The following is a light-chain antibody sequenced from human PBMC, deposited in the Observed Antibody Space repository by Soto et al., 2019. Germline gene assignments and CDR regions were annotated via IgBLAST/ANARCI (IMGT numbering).Light chain of an antibody. CDR3: CSYAGSSTVV. CDR2: GVN. CDR1: SNDVGSYNL. V-gene: IGLV2-23*02. J-gene: IGLJ2*01. Sequence: QSALTQPASVSGSPGQSITISCTGTSNDVGSYNLVSWYQQHPGKAPKLMIYGVNKGPSGVSNRFTGSKSGNTASLTISGLQAEDEADYYCCSYAGSSTVVFGGGTKVTVL.